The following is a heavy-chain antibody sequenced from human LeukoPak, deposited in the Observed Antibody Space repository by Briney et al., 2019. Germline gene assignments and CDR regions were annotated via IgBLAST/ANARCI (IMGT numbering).Heavy chain of an antibody. J-gene: IGHJ4*02. CDR3: AKSGAWYLERYPVND. Sequence: GASVKVSCKASGYTFTGYHMHWVRQAPGQGLERMGWINANSGGTNYAQKFQGRVTMTRDTSISTAYMELNRLRSDDTAVYYCAKSGAWYLERYPVNDWGQGTLVTVSS. CDR2: INANSGGT. V-gene: IGHV1-2*02. D-gene: IGHD6-13*01. CDR1: GYTFTGYH.